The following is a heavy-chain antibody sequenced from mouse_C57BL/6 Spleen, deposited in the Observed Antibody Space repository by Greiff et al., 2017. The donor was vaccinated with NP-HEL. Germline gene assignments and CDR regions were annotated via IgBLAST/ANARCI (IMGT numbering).Heavy chain of an antibody. D-gene: IGHD1-1*01. Sequence: EVQLQQSGPELVKPGASVKISCKASGYTFTDYYMNWVKQSHGKSLEWIGDTNPNNGGTSYNQKFKGKATLTVDKSSSTAYMELRSLTSEDSAVYYCARSITTGDYWGQGTTLTVSS. CDR2: TNPNNGGT. CDR3: ARSITTGDY. CDR1: GYTFTDYY. J-gene: IGHJ2*01. V-gene: IGHV1-26*01.